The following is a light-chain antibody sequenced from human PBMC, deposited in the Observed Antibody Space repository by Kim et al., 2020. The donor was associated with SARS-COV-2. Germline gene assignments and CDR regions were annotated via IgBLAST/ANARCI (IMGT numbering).Light chain of an antibody. V-gene: IGKV3-15*01. Sequence: EIVMTQSPATLSVSPGERATLSCRASQSVHSNLAWYQQKPGQAPRLLFFGVSTRATGIPARFSGSGSGTEFTLTISSLQSEDSAVYYCQQYDNWPPRWTFGQGTKVDIK. CDR2: GVS. J-gene: IGKJ1*01. CDR1: QSVHSN. CDR3: QQYDNWPPRWT.